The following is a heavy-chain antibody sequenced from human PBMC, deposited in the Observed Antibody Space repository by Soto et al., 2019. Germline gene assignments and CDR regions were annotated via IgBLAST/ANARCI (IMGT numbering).Heavy chain of an antibody. CDR2: INHSGST. D-gene: IGHD4-4*01. V-gene: IGHV4-34*01. Sequence: QVQLQQWGAGLLKPSETLSLTCAVYGGSFSGYYWSWIRQPPGKGLEWIGEINHSGSTNYNPSLKSRVTISVDTSKNQFSLKLSSVTAADTAVYYCARSGDDDYSNYGIDYWGQGTLVTVSS. CDR1: GGSFSGYY. J-gene: IGHJ4*02. CDR3: ARSGDDDYSNYGIDY.